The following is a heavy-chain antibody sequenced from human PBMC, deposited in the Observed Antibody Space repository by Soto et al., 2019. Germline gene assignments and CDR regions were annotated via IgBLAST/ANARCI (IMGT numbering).Heavy chain of an antibody. CDR2: IYSSGST. J-gene: IGHJ5*02. CDR3: ARDRAVIGNDSWFDP. D-gene: IGHD1-20*01. V-gene: IGHV4-4*07. Sequence: PSETLSLTCTVSGGSISSYYWSWIRQPAGKGLEWIGRIYSSGSTNYNPSLKGRVTMSVDTSKNQFSLKLTSVTAADTAVYYCARDRAVIGNDSWFDPWGQGTLVTVSS. CDR1: GGSISSYY.